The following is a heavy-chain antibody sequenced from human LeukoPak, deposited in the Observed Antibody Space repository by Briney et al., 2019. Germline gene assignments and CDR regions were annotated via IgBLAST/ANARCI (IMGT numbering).Heavy chain of an antibody. Sequence: GGSLRLSCAAPGFTFISHAMSWVRQAPGKGLEWVSLISASGGSTYYADSVKGRFTISRDNSKNTLYLQMNSLRAEDTAVYYCSKLGLRLGGDYWGQGTLVTVSS. CDR1: GFTFISHA. J-gene: IGHJ4*02. CDR2: ISASGGST. V-gene: IGHV3-23*01. D-gene: IGHD3-16*01. CDR3: SKLGLRLGGDY.